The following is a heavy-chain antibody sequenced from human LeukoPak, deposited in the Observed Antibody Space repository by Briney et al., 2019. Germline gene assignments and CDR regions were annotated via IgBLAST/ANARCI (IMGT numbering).Heavy chain of an antibody. CDR1: GFTFSEYW. D-gene: IGHD3/OR15-3a*01. V-gene: IGHV3-23*01. CDR3: AKDRGDWLYFDY. J-gene: IGHJ4*02. CDR2: ISGSGGST. Sequence: GGSLRLSCAASGFTFSEYWMSWVRQAPGKGLEWVSAISGSGGSTYYADSVKGRFTISRDNSKNTLYLQMNSLRAEDTAVYYCAKDRGDWLYFDYWGQGTLVTVSS.